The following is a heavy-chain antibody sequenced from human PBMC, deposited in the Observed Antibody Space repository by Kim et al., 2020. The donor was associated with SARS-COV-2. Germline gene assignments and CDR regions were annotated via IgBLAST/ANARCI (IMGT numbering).Heavy chain of an antibody. CDR3: VRDDYFSY. J-gene: IGHJ4*02. Sequence: RSTSYADSGKGRFTISRDNAKNTLYLQMNSLRAEDTAVYYCVRDDYFSYWGQGTLVNVSS. V-gene: IGHV3-74*01. D-gene: IGHD3-16*01. CDR2: RST.